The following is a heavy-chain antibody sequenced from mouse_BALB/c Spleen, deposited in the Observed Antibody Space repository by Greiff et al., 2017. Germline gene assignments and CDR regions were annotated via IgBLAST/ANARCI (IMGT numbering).Heavy chain of an antibody. CDR1: GYTFTSYW. CDR2: IYPSDSYT. V-gene: IGHV1-69*02. D-gene: IGHD2-2*01. CDR3: TIYYGYDPYYFDY. J-gene: IGHJ2*01. Sequence: QVQLKQPGAELVRPGASVKLSCKASGYTFTSYWINWVKQRPGQGLEWIGNIYPSDSYTNYNQKFKDKATLTVDKSSSTAYMQLSSPTSEDSAVYYCTIYYGYDPYYFDYWGQGTTLTVSS.